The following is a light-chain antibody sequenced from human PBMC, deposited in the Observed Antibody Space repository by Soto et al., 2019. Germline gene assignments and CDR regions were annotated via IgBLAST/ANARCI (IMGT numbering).Light chain of an antibody. CDR2: EGS. J-gene: IGLJ1*01. Sequence: QSVLTQPASVSGSPGQSITISCTGTTSDVGRYNLVSWYQQHPGKAPKLMIYEGSKRTSGVSNRSSGSKSGNTASLTISGLHAEDEAPYYCRSYAGSSTNVFGTGTKLTVL. CDR3: RSYAGSSTNV. V-gene: IGLV2-23*01. CDR1: TSDVGRYNL.